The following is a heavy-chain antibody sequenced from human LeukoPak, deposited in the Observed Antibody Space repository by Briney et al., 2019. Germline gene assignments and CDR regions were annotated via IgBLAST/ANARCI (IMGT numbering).Heavy chain of an antibody. V-gene: IGHV3-48*03. Sequence: GGSLRLSCAASGFAFSSFAMHWVRQAPGKGLEWVSYISSSGSTIYYADSVKGRFTISRDNAKNSLYLQMNSLRAEDTAVYYCARAAFSNYDYVWGSYRGTRAFDIWGQGTMVTVSS. CDR3: ARAAFSNYDYVWGSYRGTRAFDI. J-gene: IGHJ3*02. D-gene: IGHD3-16*02. CDR1: GFAFSSFA. CDR2: ISSSGSTI.